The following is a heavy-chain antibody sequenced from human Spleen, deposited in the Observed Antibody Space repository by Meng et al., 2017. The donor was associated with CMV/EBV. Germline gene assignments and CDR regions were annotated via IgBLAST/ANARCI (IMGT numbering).Heavy chain of an antibody. V-gene: IGHV1-46*01. J-gene: IGHJ6*02. CDR3: ARDQIVVLPTSFGVHVESLSIMDV. Sequence: YSHWVRQAPGHGLEWMGIINTSGGTPNYAQRFQGRVTMTSDTSTSTVYMELSSLKYEDTAVYYCARDQIVVLPTSFGVHVESLSIMDVWGQGTTVTVSS. D-gene: IGHD2-2*01. CDR1: Y. CDR2: INTSGGTP.